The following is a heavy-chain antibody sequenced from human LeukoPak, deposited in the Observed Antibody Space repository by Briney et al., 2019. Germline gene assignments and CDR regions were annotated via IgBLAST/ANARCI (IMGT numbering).Heavy chain of an antibody. D-gene: IGHD2-21*01. CDR1: VFSLSKYG. CDR2: LWYEWHNK. CDR3: AREWGLIAVAGGPGY. Sequence: GGSLRLSCGACVFSLSKYGMHWPRQFPGKGRQGLGFLWYEWHNKYYAHPVKGGFTISRDNPKHTLFLEMNDLKAEDTAVYYCAREWGLIAVAGGPGYWGQGTLVTVSS. V-gene: IGHV3-33*01. J-gene: IGHJ4*02.